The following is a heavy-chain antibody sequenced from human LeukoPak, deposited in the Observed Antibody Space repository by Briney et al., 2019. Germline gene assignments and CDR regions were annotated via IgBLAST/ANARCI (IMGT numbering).Heavy chain of an antibody. CDR3: ARVGLTGSGWYSATYSDY. V-gene: IGHV1-18*01. J-gene: IGHJ4*02. CDR2: ISAYNGNT. Sequence: GASVKVSCKASGYTFTSYGISWVRQAPGQGLECMGWISAYNGNTNYAQKLQGRVTMTTDTSTSTAYMELRSLRSDDTAVYYCARVGLTGSGWYSATYSDYWGQGTLVTVSS. CDR1: GYTFTSYG. D-gene: IGHD6-19*01.